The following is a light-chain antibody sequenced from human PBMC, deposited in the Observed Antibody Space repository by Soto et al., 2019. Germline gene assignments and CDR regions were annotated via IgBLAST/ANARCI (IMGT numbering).Light chain of an antibody. CDR2: GAS. J-gene: IGKJ1*01. Sequence: EIVMTQSPATLSVSPGERATLSCSASQSVSSNLAGYQQKPGQAPRLLIYGASTRATGIPARFSGSGYGTEFTLTISSLQSEDFAVYYCQQYNNWPPWTFGQGTKVEIK. V-gene: IGKV3-15*01. CDR3: QQYNNWPPWT. CDR1: QSVSSN.